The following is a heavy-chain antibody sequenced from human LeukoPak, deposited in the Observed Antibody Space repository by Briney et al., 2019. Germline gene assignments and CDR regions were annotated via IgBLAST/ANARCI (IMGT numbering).Heavy chain of an antibody. CDR2: IYYSGSP. CDR1: GGSINSGGYY. Sequence: PSETLSLTCTVSGGSINSGGYYWSWIRQSPGKGLEWIGYIYYSGSPYYNPSLKSRVTISVDTSKNHFSLKLSSVTAADTAVYYCASIRKGIQLRGYSFDYWGKVALVTVSS. V-gene: IGHV4-31*03. CDR3: ASIRKGIQLRGYSFDY. J-gene: IGHJ4*02. D-gene: IGHD1-1*01.